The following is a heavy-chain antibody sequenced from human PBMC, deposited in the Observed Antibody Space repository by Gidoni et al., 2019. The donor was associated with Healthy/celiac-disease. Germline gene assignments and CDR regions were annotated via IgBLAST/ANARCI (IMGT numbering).Heavy chain of an antibody. CDR1: GGTFSGDY. CDR3: ARGGGIVVVTAIYYYYGMDV. CDR2: INHSGRT. Sequence: QVQLQQWGAGLWKPSETLSLTCAVDGGTFSGDYWSWIRQPPGKGLEWIGEINHSGRTNYNPSLKSRVTISVDTSKNQFSLQLSSVTAADTAVYYCARGGGIVVVTAIYYYYGMDVWGQGTTVTVSS. D-gene: IGHD2-21*02. V-gene: IGHV4-34*01. J-gene: IGHJ6*02.